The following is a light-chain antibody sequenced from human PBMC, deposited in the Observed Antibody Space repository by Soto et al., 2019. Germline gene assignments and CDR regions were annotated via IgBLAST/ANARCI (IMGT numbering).Light chain of an antibody. J-gene: IGKJ4*01. CDR1: QGISSW. Sequence: DIQMTQSPSSVSASVGDRVTITCRASQGISSWLAWYQQKPGKAPKLLIYAASSLQSGVPSRFSGSGSRTYSPPPITSLPLEVFSSCNCQQTNTFPTTCAGGP. CDR2: AAS. CDR3: QQTNTFPTT. V-gene: IGKV1-12*01.